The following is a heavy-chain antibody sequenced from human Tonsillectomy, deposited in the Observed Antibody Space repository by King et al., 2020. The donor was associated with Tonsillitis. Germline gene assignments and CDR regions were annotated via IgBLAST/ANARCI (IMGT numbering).Heavy chain of an antibody. J-gene: IGHJ4*02. CDR2: IYYSGST. Sequence: QLQESGPGLVKPSETLSLTCTVSGGSISSGSYYWGWIRQPPGKGLEWIGSIYYSGSTYYNPSLKSRVTISVDTSKNQFSLKLSSVTAADTAVYYCASSLHVGYYDFWSGYHDYWGQGTLVTVSS. V-gene: IGHV4-39*01. CDR3: ASSLHVGYYDFWSGYHDY. D-gene: IGHD3-3*01. CDR1: GGSISSGSYY.